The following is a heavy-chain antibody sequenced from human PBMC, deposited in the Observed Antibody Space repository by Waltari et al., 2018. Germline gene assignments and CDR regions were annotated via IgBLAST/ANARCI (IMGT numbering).Heavy chain of an antibody. CDR2: SYTSGST. CDR1: GGSISSGSYY. CDR3: ASSSIAARRGGFDY. V-gene: IGHV4-61*02. D-gene: IGHD6-6*01. J-gene: IGHJ4*02. Sequence: QVQLQESGPGLVKPSQTLSLTCTVSGGSISSGSYYWSWIRQPAGKGLEWIGRSYTSGSTNYNPPLKSRVTISVDTSKNQFSLKLSSVTAADTAVYYCASSSIAARRGGFDYWGQGTLVTVSS.